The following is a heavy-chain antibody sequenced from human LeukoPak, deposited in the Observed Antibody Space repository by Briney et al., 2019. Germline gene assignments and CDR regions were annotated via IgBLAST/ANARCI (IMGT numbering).Heavy chain of an antibody. CDR2: IYPGDSDT. CDR1: GYRLSSYW. J-gene: IGHJ4*02. D-gene: IGHD6-6*01. Sequence: GESLKISCQGSGYRLSSYWIGWVRQMPGKGLEWMGIIYPGDSDTRYSPSFQGQVTISADKSISTAYLQWSSLKASDTAMYYCARRSSIAAPLFDYWSQGTLVTVSS. V-gene: IGHV5-51*01. CDR3: ARRSSIAAPLFDY.